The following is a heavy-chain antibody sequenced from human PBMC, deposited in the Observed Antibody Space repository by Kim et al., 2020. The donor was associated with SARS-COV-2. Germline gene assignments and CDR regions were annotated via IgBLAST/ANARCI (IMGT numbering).Heavy chain of an antibody. Sequence: SETLSLTCTVSGGSISSYYWSWIRQPPGKGLEWIGYIYYSGSTNYNPSLKSRVTISVDTSKNQFSLKLSSVTAADTAVYYCARHTAYYDILTGYYYYYYYMDVWGKGTTVTVSS. J-gene: IGHJ6*03. V-gene: IGHV4-59*08. CDR3: ARHTAYYDILTGYYYYYYYMDV. CDR2: IYYSGST. CDR1: GGSISSYY. D-gene: IGHD3-9*01.